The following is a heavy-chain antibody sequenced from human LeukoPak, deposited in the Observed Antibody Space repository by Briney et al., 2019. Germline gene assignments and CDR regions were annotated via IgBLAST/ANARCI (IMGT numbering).Heavy chain of an antibody. V-gene: IGHV1-2*02. Sequence: ASVKVSCKTAGYTFTDCYMHWVRQAPGQGLEWMGWINPNSGGTKYAQKFQGRVTMTRDTPINTAYMELSGLTYDDTAVYYCAGLPRYNWNEPLDYWGQGTLVTVSS. CDR1: GYTFTDCY. J-gene: IGHJ4*02. CDR2: INPNSGGT. CDR3: AGLPRYNWNEPLDY. D-gene: IGHD1-20*01.